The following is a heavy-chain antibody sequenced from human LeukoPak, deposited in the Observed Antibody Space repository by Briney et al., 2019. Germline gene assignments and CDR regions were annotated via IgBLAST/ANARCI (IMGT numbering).Heavy chain of an antibody. Sequence: ASVKVSCKASGYTFTRYYLHWVRQAPGQGLEWMGIINPSGGSTRYAQKFQCRVTMTRDTSTSIDYMELKSLRSEDTAIYYCARDGTPEYDHIWGRPQLYWGQGTLVIVSS. CDR1: GYTFTRYY. D-gene: IGHD3-16*01. CDR3: ARDGTPEYDHIWGRPQLY. CDR2: INPSGGST. J-gene: IGHJ4*02. V-gene: IGHV1-46*01.